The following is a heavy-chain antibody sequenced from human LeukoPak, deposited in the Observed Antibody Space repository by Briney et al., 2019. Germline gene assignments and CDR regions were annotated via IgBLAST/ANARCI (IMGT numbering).Heavy chain of an antibody. V-gene: IGHV4-34*01. CDR2: INHSGST. CDR3: ARGRVMVTARAFDI. CDR1: GGSFSGYY. Sequence: SETLSLTCAVYGGSFSGYYWSWIRQPPGKGLEWIGEINHSGSTNYNPSLKSRVTISVDTSKNQFSLKLSSVTAADTAVYYCARGRVMVTARAFDIWGQGTMVTVSS. J-gene: IGHJ3*02. D-gene: IGHD2-21*02.